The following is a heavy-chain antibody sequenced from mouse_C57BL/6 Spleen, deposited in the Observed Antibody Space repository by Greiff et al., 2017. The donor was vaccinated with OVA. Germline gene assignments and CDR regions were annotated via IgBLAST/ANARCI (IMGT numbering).Heavy chain of an antibody. CDR2: INPSGGYT. CDR3: ARYAVSDYDDGYYFDY. D-gene: IGHD2-4*01. Sequence: VQLQQSGAELARPGASVKMSCKASGYTFTSYSMHWVKQRPGQGLEWIGYINPSGGYTKYNQKFKDKATLTADKSSSTAYRQLSSMTSDDAAVYYCARYAVSDYDDGYYFDYWGQGTTLTVSS. CDR1: GYTFTSYS. J-gene: IGHJ2*01. V-gene: IGHV1-4*01.